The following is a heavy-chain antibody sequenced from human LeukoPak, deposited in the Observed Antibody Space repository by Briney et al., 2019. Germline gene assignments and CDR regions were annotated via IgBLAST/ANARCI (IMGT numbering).Heavy chain of an antibody. V-gene: IGHV3-23*01. Sequence: GGSLRLSCAASGFTFSSYGMSWVRQAPGKGPEWVSAISGCGGNTYYADSVKGRFTISRDNSKNTLYLQMNSLRVEDTAVYYCAKGLVDGGDYYFDYWGQGTLVTVSS. CDR1: GFTFSSYG. D-gene: IGHD2-21*02. J-gene: IGHJ4*02. CDR3: AKGLVDGGDYYFDY. CDR2: ISGCGGNT.